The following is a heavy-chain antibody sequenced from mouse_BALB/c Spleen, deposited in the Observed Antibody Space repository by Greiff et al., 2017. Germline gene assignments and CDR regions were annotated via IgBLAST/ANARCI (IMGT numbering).Heavy chain of an antibody. CDR1: GFTFSSYA. CDR2: ISSGGST. Sequence: EVNVVESGGGLVKPGGSLKLSCAASGFTFSSYAMSWVRQTPEKRLEWVASISSGGSTYYPDSVKGRFTISRDNARNILYLQMSSLRSEDTAMYYCARGGGYYGYDDWYFDVWGAGTTVTVSS. D-gene: IGHD2-2*01. CDR3: ARGGGYYGYDDWYFDV. J-gene: IGHJ1*01. V-gene: IGHV5-6-5*01.